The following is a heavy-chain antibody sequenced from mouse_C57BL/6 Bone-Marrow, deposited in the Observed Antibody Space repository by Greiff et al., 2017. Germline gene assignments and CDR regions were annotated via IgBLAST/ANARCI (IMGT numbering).Heavy chain of an antibody. J-gene: IGHJ3*01. V-gene: IGHV5-6*01. Sequence: EVQGVQSGGDLVKPGGSLKLSCAASGFTFSSYGMSWVRQTPDKRLEWVATISSGGSYTYYPDSVKGRFTISRDNAKNTLYLQMSSLTSEDTAMYYCARHDGYGLFAYWGQGTLVTVSA. CDR2: ISSGGSYT. CDR1: GFTFSSYG. D-gene: IGHD2-3*01. CDR3: ARHDGYGLFAY.